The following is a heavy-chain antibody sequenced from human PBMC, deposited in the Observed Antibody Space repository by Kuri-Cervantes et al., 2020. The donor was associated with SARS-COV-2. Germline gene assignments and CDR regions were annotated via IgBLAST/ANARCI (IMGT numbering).Heavy chain of an antibody. CDR1: GGSFSGYY. J-gene: IGHJ3*02. CDR3: ARAGSYLDAFDI. D-gene: IGHD1-26*01. CDR2: INHSGST. Sequence: SQTLSLTCAVYGGSFSGYYWSWIRQPPGKGLEWIGEINHSGSTNYNPSLKSRVTISVDTSKNQFSLKLSSVTAADTAVYYCARAGSYLDAFDIWGQGTMVTVSS. V-gene: IGHV4-34*01.